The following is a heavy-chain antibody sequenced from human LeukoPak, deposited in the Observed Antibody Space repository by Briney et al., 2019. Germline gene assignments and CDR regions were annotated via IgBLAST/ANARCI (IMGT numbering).Heavy chain of an antibody. CDR3: ARGRIVGATYY. CDR2: ISYDGSNK. CDR1: GFTFSTYA. V-gene: IGHV3-30*04. D-gene: IGHD1-26*01. Sequence: GRSLRLSCAASGFTFSTYAMHWVRQAPGKGLEWVAVISYDGSNKYYADSVKGRFTISRDNSKNTLYLQMNSLRAEDTAVYYCARGRIVGATYYWGQGTLVTVSS. J-gene: IGHJ4*02.